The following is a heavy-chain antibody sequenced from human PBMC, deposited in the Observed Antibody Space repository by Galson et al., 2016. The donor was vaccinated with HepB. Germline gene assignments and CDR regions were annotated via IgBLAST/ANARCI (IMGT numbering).Heavy chain of an antibody. V-gene: IGHV3-30-3*01. CDR1: GFSFRFNA. CDR2: ISNDEGTQ. J-gene: IGHJ3*01. D-gene: IGHD3-9*01. Sequence: SLRLSCAASGFSFRFNAMHWVRQAPGKGLEWVAVISNDEGTQYYVDSVRGRFTISRDNSKNTLYLQMNSLRDEDTAMYYCARGTDIWTGYSDHFSAAFDVWGQGTMVTVSS. CDR3: ARGTDIWTGYSDHFSAAFDV.